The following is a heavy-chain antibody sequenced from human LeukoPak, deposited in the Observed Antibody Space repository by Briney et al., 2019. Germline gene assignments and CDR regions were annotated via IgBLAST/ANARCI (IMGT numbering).Heavy chain of an antibody. D-gene: IGHD4-17*01. V-gene: IGHV6-1*01. Sequence: SQTLSLTCAISGDSVSSNSAAWNWIRQSPSRGLEWLGRTYYRSKWYNDYAVSVKSRITINPDTSKNQFSQQLNSVAPEDTAVYYCARDLTTVTVRNGFDIWGQGTMVTVSS. J-gene: IGHJ3*02. CDR2: TYYRSKWYN. CDR1: GDSVSSNSAA. CDR3: ARDLTTVTVRNGFDI.